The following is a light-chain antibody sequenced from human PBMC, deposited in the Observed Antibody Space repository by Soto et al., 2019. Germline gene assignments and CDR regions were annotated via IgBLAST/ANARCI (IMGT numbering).Light chain of an antibody. CDR2: AAS. CDR1: ENINSY. Sequence: DIQMTQSPSSLSASVEDRVIITCRASENINSYLNWYQQKPGKAPKLLIYAASSLQSGVPSRFSGSGSETIFPLTINNLQPEDSATYYCQQSYGRLVTFGQGTKVEIK. J-gene: IGKJ1*01. V-gene: IGKV1-39*01. CDR3: QQSYGRLVT.